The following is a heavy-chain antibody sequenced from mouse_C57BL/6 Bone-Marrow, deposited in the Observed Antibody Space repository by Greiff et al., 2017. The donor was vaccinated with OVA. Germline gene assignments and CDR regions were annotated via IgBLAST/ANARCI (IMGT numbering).Heavy chain of an antibody. CDR2: IYPGGGYT. CDR3: AREHYYSSSYYFDG. J-gene: IGHJ2*01. V-gene: IGHV1-63*01. D-gene: IGHD1-1*01. CDR1: GYTFTNYW. Sequence: VQLQQSGAELVRPGTSVKMSCKASGYTFTNYWIGWAKQRPGHGLEWIGDIYPGGGYTYYNEKFKGKATLTADKSSSTAYMPFSSLTSEDSAIYYCAREHYYSSSYYFDGWGKGTTLTVSS.